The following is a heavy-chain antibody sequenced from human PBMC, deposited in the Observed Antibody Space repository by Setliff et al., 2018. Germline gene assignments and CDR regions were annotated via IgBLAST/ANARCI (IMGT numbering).Heavy chain of an antibody. CDR1: GLIFSNNW. J-gene: IGHJ5*02. V-gene: IGHV3-7*03. Sequence: QAGGSLRLSCVASGLIFSNNWMSWVRQAPGKGLEWVTNINKDGSERNYVDSVKGRFTISRDNAKNSVYLQMNSLRADDTAVYYCVPQGPGYGNGWWTNWFDPWGQGTLVTVSS. CDR3: VPQGPGYGNGWWTNWFDP. CDR2: INKDGSER. D-gene: IGHD6-19*01.